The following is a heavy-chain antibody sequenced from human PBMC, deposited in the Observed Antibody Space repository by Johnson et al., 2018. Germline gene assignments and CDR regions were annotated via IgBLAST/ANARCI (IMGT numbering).Heavy chain of an antibody. J-gene: IGHJ6*04. D-gene: IGHD6-19*01. CDR2: IKSKTAGGPI. V-gene: IGHV3-15*07. CDR1: GLTFSNAW. CDR3: TTIAVAGVGSTFDV. Sequence: EVQLVESGGGLVKPGGSLRLSCAASGLTFSNAWMNWVRQAPGKGLEWVGRIKSKTAGGPIEYAAPVKGRFTISRDDSKNTLDLLMNSLKTECPALYYCTTIAVAGVGSTFDVWGTGTTVTVSS.